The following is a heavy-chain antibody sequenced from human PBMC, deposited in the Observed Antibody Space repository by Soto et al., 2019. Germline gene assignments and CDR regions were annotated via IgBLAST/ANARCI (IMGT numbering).Heavy chain of an antibody. CDR3: ARSPLWFGELFEYFDY. CDR2: INPNSGGT. D-gene: IGHD3-10*01. J-gene: IGHJ4*02. V-gene: IGHV1-2*04. CDR1: GYTFTGHY. Sequence: ASVKVSCKASGYTFTGHYMHWVRQAPGQGLEWMGWINPNSGGTNYAQKFQGWVTMTRDTSISTAYMELSRLRSDDTAVYYCARSPLWFGELFEYFDYWGQGTLVTVSS.